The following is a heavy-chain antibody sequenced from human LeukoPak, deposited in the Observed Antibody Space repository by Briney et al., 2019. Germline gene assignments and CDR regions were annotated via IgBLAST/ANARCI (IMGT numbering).Heavy chain of an antibody. V-gene: IGHV1-8*03. CDR2: MNPNSGNT. J-gene: IGHJ4*02. CDR3: ARALKNPLRNHRYCDY. Sequence: ASVKVSCKASGYTFTSYDINWVRQATGQGLEWMGWMNPNSGNTGYAQKFQGGVTITRNTSISTAYMELSSLRSEDTAVYYCARALKNPLRNHRYCDYWGQGTLVTVSS. D-gene: IGHD1-14*01. CDR1: GYTFTSYD.